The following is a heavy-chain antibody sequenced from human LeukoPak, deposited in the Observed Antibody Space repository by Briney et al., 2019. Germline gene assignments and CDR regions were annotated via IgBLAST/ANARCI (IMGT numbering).Heavy chain of an antibody. D-gene: IGHD6-19*01. CDR3: ARDEGIAVAGNWFDP. V-gene: IGHV1-18*01. Sequence: ASVKVSCKASGYTFTSCGISWVRQAPGQGLEWMGWISAYNGNTNYAQKLQGRVTMTTDTSTSTAYMELRSLRSDDTAVYYCARDEGIAVAGNWFDPWGQGTLVTVSS. J-gene: IGHJ5*02. CDR2: ISAYNGNT. CDR1: GYTFTSCG.